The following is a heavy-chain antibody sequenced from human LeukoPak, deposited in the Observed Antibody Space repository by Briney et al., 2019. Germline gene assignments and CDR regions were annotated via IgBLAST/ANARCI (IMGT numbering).Heavy chain of an antibody. CDR3: ARLGLDLGYCSGGSCYSGWYYFDY. V-gene: IGHV4-4*02. Sequence: SGTLSLTCAVSGGSISSSNWWSWVRQPPGKGLEWIGEIYHSGSTNYNPSLKSRVTISVDKSKNPFSLKLSSVTAADTAVYYCARLGLDLGYCSGGSCYSGWYYFDYWGQGTLVTVSS. J-gene: IGHJ4*02. CDR2: IYHSGST. D-gene: IGHD2-15*01. CDR1: GGSISSSNW.